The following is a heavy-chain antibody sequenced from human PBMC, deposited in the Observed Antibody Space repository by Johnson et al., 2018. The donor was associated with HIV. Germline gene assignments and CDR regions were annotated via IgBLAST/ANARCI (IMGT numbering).Heavy chain of an antibody. CDR3: ARACRDGYTCDAFDI. Sequence: QVQLVESGGGVVQPGGSLRLSCAASGFTFSDYYMSWIRQAPGKGLEWVSYISSSGSTIYYADSVKGRFTISRDNAKNTLHLQMNSLRVEDTAVYYCARACRDGYTCDAFDIWGQGTMVTVSS. D-gene: IGHD5-24*01. V-gene: IGHV3-11*04. J-gene: IGHJ3*02. CDR1: GFTFSDYY. CDR2: ISSSGSTI.